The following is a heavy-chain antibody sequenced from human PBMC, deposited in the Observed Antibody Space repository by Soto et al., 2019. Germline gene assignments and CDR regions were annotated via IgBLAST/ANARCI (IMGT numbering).Heavy chain of an antibody. D-gene: IGHD1-1*01. CDR2: IYCRGRT. Sequence: PSGRGLEWVGYIYCRGRTHYTPSLKSRVTISVDKSKNQFSLKLSSVTAADTAVYYCAREAKLEILAFDTWGQGNLVTVSA. J-gene: IGHJ4*03. CDR3: AREAKLEILAFDT. V-gene: IGHV4-59*01.